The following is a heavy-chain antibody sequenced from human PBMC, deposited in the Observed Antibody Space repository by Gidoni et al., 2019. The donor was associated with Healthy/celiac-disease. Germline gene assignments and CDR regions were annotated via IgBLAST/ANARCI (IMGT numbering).Heavy chain of an antibody. CDR3: ARLPLGIAAAGTWFDP. D-gene: IGHD6-13*01. CDR2: IYYSGST. Sequence: QLQLQESGRGLVKPSETLSLTCTVSGGSISSSSYYWGWIRQPPGKGLEWIGSIYYSGSTYYNPSLKSRVTISVDTSKNQFSLKLSSVTAADTAVYYCARLPLGIAAAGTWFDPWGQGTLVTVSS. CDR1: GGSISSSSYY. J-gene: IGHJ5*02. V-gene: IGHV4-39*01.